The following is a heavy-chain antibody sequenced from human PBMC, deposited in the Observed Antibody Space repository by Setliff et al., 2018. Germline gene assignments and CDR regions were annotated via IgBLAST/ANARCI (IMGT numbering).Heavy chain of an antibody. J-gene: IGHJ6*04. CDR1: GFTFSHFA. Sequence: PGGSLRLSCAASGFTFSHFAVTWVRQSPGRGLEWVARINGDGSITNYADSVKGRFTISRDNARNTLYLQMNSLRGEDTAVYFCASIDWGENFYNTDVWGKGTTVTVSS. CDR3: ASIDWGENFYNTDV. V-gene: IGHV3-74*01. D-gene: IGHD7-27*01. CDR2: INGDGSIT.